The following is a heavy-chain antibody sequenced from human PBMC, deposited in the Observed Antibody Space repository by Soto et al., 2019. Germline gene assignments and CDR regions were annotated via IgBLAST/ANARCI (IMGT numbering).Heavy chain of an antibody. CDR2: ISYDGSNK. CDR1: GFPFTTYG. Sequence: QVQLVESGGGVVQPGRPLRLSCAASGFPFTTYGMHWVREGPGKGLEWVAVISYDGSNKYYADSVKGRFTISRDNSKNTLYLQMNRLRPEDTALYYCVGGQYYFEYRGQGTLFTVSS. CDR3: VGGQYYFEY. D-gene: IGHD3-10*01. J-gene: IGHJ4*02. V-gene: IGHV3-30*03.